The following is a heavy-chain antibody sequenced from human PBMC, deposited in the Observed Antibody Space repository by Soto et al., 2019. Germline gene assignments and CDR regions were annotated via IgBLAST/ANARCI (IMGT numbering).Heavy chain of an antibody. CDR3: ARVGVVPAPGGNGRGANWFDP. D-gene: IGHD2-2*01. J-gene: IGHJ5*02. V-gene: IGHV4-34*01. CDR1: GGSFSGYY. CDR2: INHSGST. Sequence: SETLSLTCAVYGGSFSGYYWSWIRQPPGKGLEWIGEINHSGSTNYNPSLKSRVTISVDTSKNQFSLKLSSVTAADTAVYYCARVGVVPAPGGNGRGANWFDPWGQGTLVTVSS.